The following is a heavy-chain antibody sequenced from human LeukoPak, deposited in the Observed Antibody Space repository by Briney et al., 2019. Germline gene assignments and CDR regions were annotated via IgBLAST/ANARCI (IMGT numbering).Heavy chain of an antibody. CDR2: IRSKANSYAT. CDR3: TRYGDYPFDY. D-gene: IGHD2-21*01. J-gene: IGHJ4*02. Sequence: GGSLKLSCAASGFTFSDSGMHWVRQASGKGLEWVGRIRSKANSYATAYAASVKGRFTISRDDSKNTAYLQMNSLKTEDTAVYYCTRYGDYPFDYWGQGTLVTVSS. CDR1: GFTFSDSG. V-gene: IGHV3-73*01.